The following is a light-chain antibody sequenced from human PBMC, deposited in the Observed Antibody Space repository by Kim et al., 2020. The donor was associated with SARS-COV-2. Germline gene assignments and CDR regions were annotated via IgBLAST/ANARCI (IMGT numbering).Light chain of an antibody. J-gene: IGKJ1*01. CDR2: DAS. Sequence: DIQMTQSPSTLSASVGDRVTITCRASQSINFWLAWYQQKPGKAPKLLIYDASNLGSGVPSRFSGSGSGTDFTLTISSLQPEDFATYYCLQDYNYPWTFGQGTKVDIK. CDR1: QSINFW. V-gene: IGKV1-5*01. CDR3: LQDYNYPWT.